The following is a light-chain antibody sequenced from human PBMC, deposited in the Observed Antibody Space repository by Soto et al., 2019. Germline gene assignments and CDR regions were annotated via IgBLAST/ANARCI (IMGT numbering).Light chain of an antibody. V-gene: IGLV2-14*01. Sequence: QSALTQPASVSGSPGQSITISCTGTSSDVGGYNYVSWYQQHPGKAPKLMIYDVTYRPSGISNRFSGSKSGNTASLTISGLQAEDEADYYCSSYTSSGTLVFGGGTKLTVL. CDR1: SSDVGGYNY. CDR2: DVT. CDR3: SSYTSSGTLV. J-gene: IGLJ2*01.